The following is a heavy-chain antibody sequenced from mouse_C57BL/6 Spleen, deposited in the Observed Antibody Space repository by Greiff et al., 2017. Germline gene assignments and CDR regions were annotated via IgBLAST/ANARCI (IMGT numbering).Heavy chain of an antibody. V-gene: IGHV1-50*01. CDR3: AVRYFDV. CDR1: GYTFTSYW. J-gene: IGHJ1*03. Sequence: QVQLQQPGAELVKPGASVKLSCKASGYTFTSYWMQWVKQRPGQGLEWIGEIDPSDSYTNYNQKFKGKATLTVDTSSSTAYMQLSSLTSEDSAVYYCAVRYFDVWGTGTTVTVSS. CDR2: IDPSDSYT.